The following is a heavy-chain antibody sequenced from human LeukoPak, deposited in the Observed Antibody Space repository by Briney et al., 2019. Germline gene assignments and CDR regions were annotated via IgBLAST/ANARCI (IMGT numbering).Heavy chain of an antibody. J-gene: IGHJ4*02. Sequence: GGSLRLSCAASGFTFSSYSMNWVRQAPGKGLEWVSSISSSSSYIYYADSVKGRFTISRDNAKNSLYLQINSLRAEDTAVYYCARVDWYYDFWSGYYGGYYFDYWGQGTLVTVSS. CDR2: ISSSSSYI. D-gene: IGHD3-3*01. CDR1: GFTFSSYS. V-gene: IGHV3-21*01. CDR3: ARVDWYYDFWSGYYGGYYFDY.